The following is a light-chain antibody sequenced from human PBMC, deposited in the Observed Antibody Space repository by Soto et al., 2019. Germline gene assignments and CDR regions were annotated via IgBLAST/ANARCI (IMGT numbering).Light chain of an antibody. J-gene: IGKJ5*01. CDR1: QSVSSQ. Sequence: EIVLTQSPATLSLSPGERATLSCRASQSVSSQLAWYQQKPGQAPRLLIYDASNRATGIPARSSGSGSGTDFTLTISSLEPEDFAVYYCQQRSNWPPITFGQGTRLEIK. V-gene: IGKV3-11*01. CDR3: QQRSNWPPIT. CDR2: DAS.